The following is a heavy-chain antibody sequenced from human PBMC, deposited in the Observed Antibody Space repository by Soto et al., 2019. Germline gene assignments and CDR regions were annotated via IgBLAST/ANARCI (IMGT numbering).Heavy chain of an antibody. J-gene: IGHJ5*02. Sequence: QVQLVQSGAEVKKPGSSVKVSCKASGGTFSSYTISWVRQAPGQGLEWMGRIIPILGIANYAQKFQGRVTITADKSTSTAYMELGSRRSEDRAGYYCARGHGSGWRPQGLGFAPWGQEPWSPSPQ. CDR3: ARGHGSGWRPQGLGFAP. D-gene: IGHD6-19*01. CDR1: GGTFSSYT. V-gene: IGHV1-69*02. CDR2: IIPILGIA.